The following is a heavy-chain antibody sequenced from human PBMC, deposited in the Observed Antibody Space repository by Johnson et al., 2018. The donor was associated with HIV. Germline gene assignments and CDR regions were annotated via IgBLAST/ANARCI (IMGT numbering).Heavy chain of an antibody. V-gene: IGHV3-7*01. CDR2: IKQDGSEK. Sequence: VQLVESGGGLVQPGGSLRLSCAVSGFTFSRYWMSWVRQAPGKGLEWVANIKQDGSEKYYVDSVKGRFTISRDNSKNSLYLQMNSLRAEDTAVYYCARDIVVVVAANDAFDIWGQGTMVTVSS. CDR1: GFTFSRYW. D-gene: IGHD2-15*01. CDR3: ARDIVVVVAANDAFDI. J-gene: IGHJ3*02.